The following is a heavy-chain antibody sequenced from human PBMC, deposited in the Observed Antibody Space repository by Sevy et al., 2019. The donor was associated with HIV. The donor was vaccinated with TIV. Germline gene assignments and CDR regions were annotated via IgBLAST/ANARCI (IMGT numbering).Heavy chain of an antibody. CDR2: INPNDGVT. D-gene: IGHD1-1*01. Sequence: ASVKVSCKASGYTFTDYYIHWVRQAPGQGLEWMAWINPNDGVTNYAQRFQGGVTVTRDTSISTAYMELRRLRSDDTAIYYCVRLTTMPTSDLYGMDVWGQWTTVTVSS. CDR3: VRLTTMPTSDLYGMDV. J-gene: IGHJ6*02. CDR1: GYTFTDYY. V-gene: IGHV1-2*02.